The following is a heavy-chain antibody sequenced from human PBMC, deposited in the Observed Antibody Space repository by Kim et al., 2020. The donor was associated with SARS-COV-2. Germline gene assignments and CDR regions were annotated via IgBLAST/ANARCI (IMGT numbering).Heavy chain of an antibody. CDR1: GYTFTGYY. CDR3: ARGIAVAGTALIPPDDY. J-gene: IGHJ4*02. V-gene: IGHV1-2*02. Sequence: ASVKVSCKASGYTFTGYYMHWVRQAPGQGLEWMGWINPNSGGTNYAQKFQGRVTMTRDTSISTAYMELSRLRSDDTAVYYCARGIAVAGTALIPPDDYWGQGTLVTVSS. CDR2: INPNSGGT. D-gene: IGHD6-19*01.